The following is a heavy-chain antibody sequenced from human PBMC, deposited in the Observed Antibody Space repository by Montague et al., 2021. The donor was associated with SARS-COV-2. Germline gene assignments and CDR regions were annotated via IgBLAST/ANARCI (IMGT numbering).Heavy chain of an antibody. CDR2: IYHSGST. D-gene: IGHD3-9*01. CDR3: ARHALGYFDWLNEGYFDY. V-gene: IGHV4-59*08. Sequence: SETLSLTCAVSGGPITSYYWNWIRRPPGKGLEYIGYIYHSGSTTYNPSLKSRVTISIDTSKNQFSLKLSSVTAADTAVYYCARHALGYFDWLNEGYFDYWGQGTLVTVSS. J-gene: IGHJ4*02. CDR1: GGPITSYY.